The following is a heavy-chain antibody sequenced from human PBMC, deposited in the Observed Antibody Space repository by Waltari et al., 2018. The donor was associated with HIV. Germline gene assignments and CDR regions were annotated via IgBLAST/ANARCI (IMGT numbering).Heavy chain of an antibody. CDR2: TNSSTDVGTI. CDR3: ATDYWVVTAY. Sequence: EVQLVESGGGSVNPGGSLRLSCAASGLTFRHAWKHWVRQAQGKGVDWIGRTNSSTDVGTIDYATPAKGRFTNSRDESKNTLYLERNCLKTDDTAVYFWATDYWVVTAYWGQGTLVTVSS. V-gene: IGHV3-15*01. J-gene: IGHJ4*02. CDR1: GLTFRHAW. D-gene: IGHD2-21*02.